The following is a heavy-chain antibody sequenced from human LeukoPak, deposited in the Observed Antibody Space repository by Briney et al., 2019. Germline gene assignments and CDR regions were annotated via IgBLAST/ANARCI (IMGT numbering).Heavy chain of an antibody. CDR2: IYPGDSDT. CDR1: GYSFTSYW. D-gene: IGHD2-2*01. Sequence: GESLKISCKGSGYSFTSYWIGWVRQMPGKGLEWMGIIYPGDSDTRYSPSFQGQVTISADKSISTAYLQWSGLKASDTAMYYCARGSISLANWFDPWGQGTLVTVSS. J-gene: IGHJ5*02. V-gene: IGHV5-51*01. CDR3: ARGSISLANWFDP.